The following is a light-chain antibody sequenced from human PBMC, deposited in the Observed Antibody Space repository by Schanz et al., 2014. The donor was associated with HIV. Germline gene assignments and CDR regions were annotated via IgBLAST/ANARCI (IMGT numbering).Light chain of an antibody. CDR2: DVN. J-gene: IGLJ3*02. V-gene: IGLV2-14*03. Sequence: QSALTQPASVSGSPGQSIAISCTGTNSDIGAYNYVSWYQQHPDKAPKLIIYDVNNRPSGVSNRFSGSKSGNTASLTISGLQAEDEADYYCSSYRGDHTVVFGGGTKLPS. CDR3: SSYRGDHTVV. CDR1: NSDIGAYNY.